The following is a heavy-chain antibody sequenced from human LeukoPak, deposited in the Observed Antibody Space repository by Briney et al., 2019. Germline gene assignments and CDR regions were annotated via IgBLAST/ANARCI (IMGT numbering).Heavy chain of an antibody. J-gene: IGHJ3*02. Sequence: SQTLSLTCAISGDSVSSNSVAWNWIRQSPSRGLEWLGRTYYRSKWYNDYTVSVKSRMTINPDTSKNQFSLQLNSVTPEDTAVYYCARDGVLWFGESLDIWGQGTMVTVSS. V-gene: IGHV6-1*01. CDR3: ARDGVLWFGESLDI. D-gene: IGHD3-10*01. CDR1: GDSVSSNSVA. CDR2: TYYRSKWYN.